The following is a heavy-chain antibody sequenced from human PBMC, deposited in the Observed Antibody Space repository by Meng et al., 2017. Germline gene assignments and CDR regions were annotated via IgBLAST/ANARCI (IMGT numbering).Heavy chain of an antibody. J-gene: IGHJ1*01. CDR1: GFTFSSYA. CDR3: ARDFEQWLVLGYFQH. V-gene: IGHV3-30*01. D-gene: IGHD6-19*01. CDR2: ISYDGSNK. Sequence: GGSLRLSCAASGFTFSSYAMHWVRQAPGKGLEWVAVISYDGSNKYYADSVKGRFTIFRDNSKNTLYLQMNSLRAEDTAVYYCARDFEQWLVLGYFQHWGQGTLVTVS.